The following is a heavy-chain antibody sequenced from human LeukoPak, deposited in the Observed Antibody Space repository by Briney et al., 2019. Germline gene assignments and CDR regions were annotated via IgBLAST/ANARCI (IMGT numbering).Heavy chain of an antibody. CDR2: IYTSGST. D-gene: IGHD3-9*01. Sequence: NPSETLSLTCTVSGGSISSGSYYWSWIRQPAGKGLEWIGRIYTSGSTNYNPSLKSRVTISVDTSKNQFSLKLSSVTAADTAVYYCARVRPGAGDILTGYYGGDFFDYWGQGTLVTVSS. J-gene: IGHJ4*02. CDR3: ARVRPGAGDILTGYYGGDFFDY. CDR1: GGSISSGSYY. V-gene: IGHV4-61*02.